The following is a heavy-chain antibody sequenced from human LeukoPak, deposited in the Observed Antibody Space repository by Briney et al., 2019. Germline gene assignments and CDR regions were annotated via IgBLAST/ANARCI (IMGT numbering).Heavy chain of an antibody. CDR3: ARDRGSSSPLIDY. Sequence: PSETLSLTCTVSGGSISSGGYYWSWIRQPPGKGLEWIGYIYHSGSTYYNPSLKSRVTISVDRSKNQFSLKLNSVTAADTAVYYCARDRGSSSPLIDYWGQGTLVTVSS. J-gene: IGHJ4*02. CDR2: IYHSGST. V-gene: IGHV4-30-2*01. CDR1: GGSISSGGYY. D-gene: IGHD6-6*01.